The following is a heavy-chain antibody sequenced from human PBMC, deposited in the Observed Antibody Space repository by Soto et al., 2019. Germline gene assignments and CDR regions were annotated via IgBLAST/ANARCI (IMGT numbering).Heavy chain of an antibody. V-gene: IGHV3-48*04. CDR3: ARSLTVEDYYYYGMDV. J-gene: IGHJ6*02. Sequence: TGGPLMLSCAASGFTFSTYSMNWVRQAPGKGLEWVSYISTSSSTIYYADSVKGRFTISRDNAKNSLYLQMNSLRAEDTAVYYCARSLTVEDYYYYGMDVWGQGTTVTVSS. CDR1: GFTFSTYS. CDR2: ISTSSSTI. D-gene: IGHD7-27*01.